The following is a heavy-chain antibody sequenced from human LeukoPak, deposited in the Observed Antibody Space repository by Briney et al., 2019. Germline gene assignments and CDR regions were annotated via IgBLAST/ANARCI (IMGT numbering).Heavy chain of an antibody. CDR1: GFSLTTRGGG. CDR3: AHRLWEYYFDF. J-gene: IGHJ4*02. CDR2: VYWDDNK. V-gene: IGHV2-5*02. D-gene: IGHD1-26*01. Sequence: SGPTLAKPTQTLTLTFTFSGFSLTTRGGGVGWIRQPPGKALETLALVYWDDNKRYSQSLKDRPIITKDIVKNQVVLTMTNVDPVDTATYFCAHRLWEYYFDFWGQGTLVTVSS.